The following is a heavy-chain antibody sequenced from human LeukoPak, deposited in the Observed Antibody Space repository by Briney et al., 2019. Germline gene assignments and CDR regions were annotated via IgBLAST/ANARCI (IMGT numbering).Heavy chain of an antibody. D-gene: IGHD3/OR15-3a*01. CDR1: GLTFSSYA. CDR2: ISGSGGST. J-gene: IGHJ6*03. CDR3: AKGTGPLYYYYYMDV. Sequence: GGSLRLSCAASGLTFSSYAMSWVRQAPGKGLEWVSAISGSGGSTYYADSVKGRFTISRDNSKSTLYLQMNSLRAEDTAVYYCAKGTGPLYYYYYMDVWGKGTTVTVSS. V-gene: IGHV3-23*01.